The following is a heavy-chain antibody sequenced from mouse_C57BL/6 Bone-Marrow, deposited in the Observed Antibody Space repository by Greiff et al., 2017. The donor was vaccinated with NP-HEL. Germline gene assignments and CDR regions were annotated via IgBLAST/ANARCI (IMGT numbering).Heavy chain of an antibody. CDR1: GYTFTSYG. CDR3: AILPWFAY. Sequence: VQRVESGAELARPGASVKLSCKASGYTFTSYGISWVKQRTGQGLEWIGEIYPRSGNTYYNEKFKGKATLTADKSSSTAYMELRSLTSEDSAVYFCAILPWFAYWGQGTLVTVSA. CDR2: IYPRSGNT. D-gene: IGHD2-10*01. V-gene: IGHV1-81*01. J-gene: IGHJ3*01.